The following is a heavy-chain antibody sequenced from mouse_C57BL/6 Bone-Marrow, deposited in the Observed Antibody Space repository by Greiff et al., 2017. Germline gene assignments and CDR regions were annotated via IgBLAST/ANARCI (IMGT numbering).Heavy chain of an antibody. V-gene: IGHV5-16*01. CDR2: INYDGSST. Sequence: EVKLMESEGGLVQPGSSMKLSCTASGFTFSDYYMAWVRQVPEKGLEWVANINYDGSSTYYLDSLKSRFIISRDNAKNILYLQMSSLKSEDTATYCCARDGGNYFDYWGQGTTLTVSS. CDR3: ARDGGNYFDY. J-gene: IGHJ2*01. D-gene: IGHD1-1*02. CDR1: GFTFSDYY.